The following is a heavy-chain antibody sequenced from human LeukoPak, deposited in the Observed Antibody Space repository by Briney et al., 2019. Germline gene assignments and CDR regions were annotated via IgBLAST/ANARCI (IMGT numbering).Heavy chain of an antibody. J-gene: IGHJ4*02. V-gene: IGHV1-2*02. CDR2: INPNSGGT. CDR3: ARVERVTMVRGVIIPPPFDY. CDR1: GYTFTGYY. Sequence: GASVKVSCKASGYTFTGYYMHWVRQAPGQGLEWMGWINPNSGGTNYAQKFQGRVTMTRDTSISKAYMELSRLRSDDTAVYYCARVERVTMVRGVIIPPPFDYWGQGTLVTVSS. D-gene: IGHD3-10*01.